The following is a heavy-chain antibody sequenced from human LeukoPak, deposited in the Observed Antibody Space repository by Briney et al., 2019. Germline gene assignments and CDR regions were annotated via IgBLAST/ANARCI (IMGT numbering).Heavy chain of an antibody. CDR2: ISSDGDST. CDR3: VSSSASSGPNCFDP. Sequence: GSLRLSCSASGYTFSTYAMHWVRQAPGKGLEYVSAISSDGDSTYNADSVKGRFTISRDNSKNTLYLQMSSLRTEDTAVYYCVSSSASSGPNCFDPWGQGTLVTVSS. J-gene: IGHJ5*02. D-gene: IGHD3-10*01. CDR1: GYTFSTYA. V-gene: IGHV3-64D*09.